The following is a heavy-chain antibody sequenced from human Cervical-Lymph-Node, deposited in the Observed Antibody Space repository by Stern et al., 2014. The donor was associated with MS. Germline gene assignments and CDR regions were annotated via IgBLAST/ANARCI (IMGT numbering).Heavy chain of an antibody. CDR3: AKDPYSSRWYGNYFDY. J-gene: IGHJ4*02. CDR1: GFSFSSYA. V-gene: IGHV3-23*04. CDR2: ISSSVAGT. D-gene: IGHD6-13*01. Sequence: EVQLVESGGGLVQPGGSLRLSCAASGFSFSSYAMSWVRQAPGKGLEWVSAISSSVAGTYYADAVKGRFTISRDNSQNTLFLQMNSLRAEDTAVYYCAKDPYSSRWYGNYFDYWGQGTLVTVSS.